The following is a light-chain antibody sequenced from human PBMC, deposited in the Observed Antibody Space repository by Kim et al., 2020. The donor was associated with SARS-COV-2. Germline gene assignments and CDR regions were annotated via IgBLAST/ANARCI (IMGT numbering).Light chain of an antibody. CDR2: DAS. CDR1: QSVSSY. V-gene: IGKV3-11*01. J-gene: IGKJ2*03. Sequence: SLAPGERATHSCRASQSVSSYLAWYQQKPGQAPRLLIYDASNRATGIPARFSGSGSGTDFTLTISSLGPEDFAVYYCQQRSNWPRSFGQGTKLEI. CDR3: QQRSNWPRS.